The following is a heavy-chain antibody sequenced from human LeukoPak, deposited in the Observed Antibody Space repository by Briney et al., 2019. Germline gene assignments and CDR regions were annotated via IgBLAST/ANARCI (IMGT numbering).Heavy chain of an antibody. Sequence: NASETLSLTCTASGGSISNYYWSWIRQPAGMGLEWIGRIYASGSTNYNPSLKSRVTMSVDTSNNQFSLNLSSVTAADTAVYYCARTSARGAQFDYWGQGTLVTVSS. V-gene: IGHV4-4*07. CDR1: GGSISNYY. CDR3: ARTSARGAQFDY. J-gene: IGHJ4*02. D-gene: IGHD3-10*01. CDR2: IYASGST.